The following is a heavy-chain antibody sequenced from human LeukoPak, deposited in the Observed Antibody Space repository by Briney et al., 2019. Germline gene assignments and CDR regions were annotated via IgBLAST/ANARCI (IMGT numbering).Heavy chain of an antibody. CDR3: ARAEVVPAAFDY. D-gene: IGHD2-2*01. CDR2: ISSSSSYI. CDR1: GFTFSDYY. V-gene: IGHV3-21*01. Sequence: SWGSLRLSCAASGFTFSDYYMNWVRQAPGKGLEWVSSISSSSSYIYYADSVKGRFTISRDNAKNSLYLQMNSLRAEDTAVYYCARAEVVPAAFDYWGQGTLVTVSS. J-gene: IGHJ4*02.